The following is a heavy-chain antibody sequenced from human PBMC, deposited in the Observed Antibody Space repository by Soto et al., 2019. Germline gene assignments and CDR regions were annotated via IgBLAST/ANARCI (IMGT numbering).Heavy chain of an antibody. CDR3: AKRRVTGGRMDV. Sequence: GWSLRLSCAASGFTFSSYSMNLVRQAPGKGLEWVSSISSSSSYIYYADSVKGRFTISRNNSKNTLYLQMNSLRAEDTAVYYCAKRRVTGGRMDVWGEGTTVTVS. J-gene: IGHJ6*02. CDR2: ISSSSSYI. CDR1: GFTFSSYS. V-gene: IGHV3-21*04. D-gene: IGHD2-21*02.